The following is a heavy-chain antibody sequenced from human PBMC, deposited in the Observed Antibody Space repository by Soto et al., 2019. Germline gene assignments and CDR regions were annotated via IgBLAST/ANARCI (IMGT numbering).Heavy chain of an antibody. CDR2: IYHSGST. CDR1: GGSISSGCDS. V-gene: IGHV4-30-2*01. CDR3: ARGSPVATDY. Sequence: SETLSLTCAVSGGSISSGCDSWSWIRQPPGKGLEWIGYIYHSGSTYYNPSLKSRVTISVDRSKNQFSLKLSSVTAADTAVYYCARGSPVATDYWGQGTLVTVSS. D-gene: IGHD2-21*02. J-gene: IGHJ4*02.